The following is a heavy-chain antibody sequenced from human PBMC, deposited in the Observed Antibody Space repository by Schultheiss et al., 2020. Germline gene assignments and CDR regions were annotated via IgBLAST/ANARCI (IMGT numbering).Heavy chain of an antibody. V-gene: IGHV2-70*12. CDR2: IDWDDDK. Sequence: SGPTLVKPTQTLTLTCTFSGFSLSTSGVGVGWIRQPPGKALEWLALIDWDDDKYYSTSLKTRLTISKDTSKNQVVLTMTNMDPVDTATYYCARIRITTNDPTHFDYWGQGTLVTVSS. CDR3: ARIRITTNDPTHFDY. D-gene: IGHD3-3*01. CDR1: GFSLSTSGVG. J-gene: IGHJ4*02.